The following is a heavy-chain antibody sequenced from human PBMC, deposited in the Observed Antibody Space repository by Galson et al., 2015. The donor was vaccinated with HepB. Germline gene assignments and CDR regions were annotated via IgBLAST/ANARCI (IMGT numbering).Heavy chain of an antibody. CDR3: ARLWGWSGYYSHSYYYYGMDV. Sequence: LSLTCTVSGGSISSYYWSWIRQPPGKGLEWIGYIYYSGSANYSPSLRGRVTISIDTSENQFSLNLSSVTAADAAVYYCARLWGWSGYYSHSYYYYGMDVWGQGTTVTVSS. V-gene: IGHV4-59*01. J-gene: IGHJ6*02. CDR2: IYYSGSA. CDR1: GGSISSYY. D-gene: IGHD3-3*01.